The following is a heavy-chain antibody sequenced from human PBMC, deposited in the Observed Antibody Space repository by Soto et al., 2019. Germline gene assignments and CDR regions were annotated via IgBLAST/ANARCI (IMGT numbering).Heavy chain of an antibody. V-gene: IGHV4-59*01. D-gene: IGHD2-21*02. CDR1: GGSISSYY. CDR2: IYYSGNN. CDR3: ARGGDWGNWFDP. Sequence: QVQLQESGPGLVKPSETLSLTCTVSGGSISSYYWSWMRQPPGKGLEWIGYIYYSGNNNYNPSLRSRVTISVDTSKNQFSLTLRSVTAADTAVYYCARGGDWGNWFDPWGQGTLVTVSS. J-gene: IGHJ5*02.